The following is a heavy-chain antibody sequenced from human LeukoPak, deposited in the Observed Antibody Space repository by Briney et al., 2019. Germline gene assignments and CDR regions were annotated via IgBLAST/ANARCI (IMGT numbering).Heavy chain of an antibody. D-gene: IGHD3-22*01. V-gene: IGHV1-46*01. CDR2: INPSGGST. CDR1: GYTFTSYY. J-gene: IGHJ4*02. CDR3: ARSGVGYFYDNTGYYPLDY. Sequence: GASVKVSCKASGYTFTSYYMHWVRQAPGQGLEWMGIINPSGGSTSYAQKFQGRVTMTRDTSTSTVYMELSSLRSEDTAVYYCARSGVGYFYDNTGYYPLDYWGQGTLVTVSS.